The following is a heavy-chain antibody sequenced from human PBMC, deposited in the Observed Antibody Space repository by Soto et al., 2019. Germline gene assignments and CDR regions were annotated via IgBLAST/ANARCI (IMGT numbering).Heavy chain of an antibody. CDR2: ISAHNGNT. D-gene: IGHD1-1*01. CDR3: ARGRYGDY. J-gene: IGHJ4*02. CDR1: GYTFTSYG. V-gene: IGHV1-18*01. Sequence: QVHLVQSGAEVKKPGASVKVSCKCSGYTFTSYGTTWVRQAPGQGLVWMGWISAHNGNTNYAQKLQGRVTVTRDTSTSTAYMELRSLRSDDTAVYYCARGRYGDYWGQGALVTVSS.